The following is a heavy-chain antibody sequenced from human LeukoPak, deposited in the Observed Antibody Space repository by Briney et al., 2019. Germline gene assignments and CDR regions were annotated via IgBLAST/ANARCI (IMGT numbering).Heavy chain of an antibody. CDR1: GFTFSSYS. CDR3: AKLGGFSGSSVY. J-gene: IGHJ4*02. V-gene: IGHV3-30*02. Sequence: GGSLRLSCAASGFTFSSYSMNWVRQAPGKGLEWVAFIRYDGSNKYYADSVKGRFTISRDNSKNTLYLQMNSLRAEDTAVYYCAKLGGFSGSSVYWGQGTLVTVSS. CDR2: IRYDGSNK. D-gene: IGHD3-10*01.